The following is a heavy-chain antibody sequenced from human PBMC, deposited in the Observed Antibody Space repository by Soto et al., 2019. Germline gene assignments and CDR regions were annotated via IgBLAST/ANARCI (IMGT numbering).Heavy chain of an antibody. CDR1: GGSFSGYY. J-gene: IGHJ5*02. CDR2: INHSGST. D-gene: IGHD6-19*01. Sequence: PSETLSLTCAVSGGSFSGYYWSWIRQPPGKGLEWIGEINHSGSTNYNPSLKSRVTISVDTSKNQFSLKLSSVTAADTAVYYCARGGSSGWYRTVWFDPWGQGTLVTVSS. CDR3: ARGGSSGWYRTVWFDP. V-gene: IGHV4-34*01.